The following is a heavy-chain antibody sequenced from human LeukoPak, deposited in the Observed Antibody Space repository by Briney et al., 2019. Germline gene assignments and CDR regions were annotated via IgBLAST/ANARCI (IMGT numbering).Heavy chain of an antibody. CDR3: ARVTGCGGDCCSGAFDI. CDR1: GGSISSYY. Sequence: SETLSLTCTVSGGSISSYYWSWIRQPPGKGLEWIGYIYYSGSTNYNPSLKSRVTISVDTSKNQFSLKLSSVTAADTAVYYCARVTGCGGDCCSGAFDIWGQGTMVTVSS. D-gene: IGHD2-21*01. J-gene: IGHJ3*02. CDR2: IYYSGST. V-gene: IGHV4-59*01.